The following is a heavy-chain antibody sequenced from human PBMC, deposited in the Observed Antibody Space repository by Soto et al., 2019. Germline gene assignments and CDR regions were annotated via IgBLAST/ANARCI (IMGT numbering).Heavy chain of an antibody. V-gene: IGHV3-20*04. Sequence: PGGSLRLSCAASGFTFDDYGMSWVRQAPGKGLEWVSGINWNGGSTGYADSVKGRFTISRDNAKNSLYLQMNSLRAEDTALYYCVRLYSSAWYGLRRYWGQGSLVTVSS. CDR2: INWNGGST. CDR1: GFTFDDYG. D-gene: IGHD6-19*01. CDR3: VRLYSSAWYGLRRY. J-gene: IGHJ4*02.